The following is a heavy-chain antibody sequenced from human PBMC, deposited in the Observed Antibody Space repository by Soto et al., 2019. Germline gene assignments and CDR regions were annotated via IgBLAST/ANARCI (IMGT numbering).Heavy chain of an antibody. Sequence: GASVKVSCKASGYTCPSYGIRWVRQAPGQGLEWMGWISAYNGNTNYAQKLQGRVTMTTDTSTSTAYMELRSLRSDDTAVYYCARGYSYGYGENYYGMDVWGQGTTVTVSS. CDR1: GYTCPSYG. CDR2: ISAYNGNT. CDR3: ARGYSYGYGENYYGMDV. V-gene: IGHV1-18*01. D-gene: IGHD5-18*01. J-gene: IGHJ6*02.